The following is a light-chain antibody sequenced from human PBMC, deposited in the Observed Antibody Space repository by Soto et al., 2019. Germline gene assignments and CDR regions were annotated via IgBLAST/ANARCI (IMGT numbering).Light chain of an antibody. V-gene: IGLV1-44*01. Sequence: QSALAQPPSLSGTPGQTVTISCSGGNSDIGPNAVNCYQQLPATTPQLLLHSDNQRPSGVLDRVSGSKSGTSASLAISGLQSDDEAEYFCAARDDSLRSYVFGTGTKVTVL. J-gene: IGLJ1*01. CDR1: NSDIGPNA. CDR3: AARDDSLRSYV. CDR2: SDN.